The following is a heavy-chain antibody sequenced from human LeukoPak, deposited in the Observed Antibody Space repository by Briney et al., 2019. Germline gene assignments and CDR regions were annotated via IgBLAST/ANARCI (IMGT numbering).Heavy chain of an antibody. CDR1: GYTFTSYG. J-gene: IGHJ6*03. CDR2: ISAYNGNT. V-gene: IGHV1-18*01. D-gene: IGHD2-15*01. CDR3: ASSSGVVNYYYYYYMDV. Sequence: ASVKVSCKASGYTFTSYGISWVRQAPGQGLEWMGWISAYNGNTNYAQKLQGRVTITADESTSTAYMELSSLRSEDTAVYYCASSSGVVNYYYYYYMDVWGKGTTVTISS.